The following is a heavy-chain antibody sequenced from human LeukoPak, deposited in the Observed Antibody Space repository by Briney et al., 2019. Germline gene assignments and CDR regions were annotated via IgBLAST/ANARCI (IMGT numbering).Heavy chain of an antibody. J-gene: IGHJ4*02. V-gene: IGHV1-3*01. Sequence: ASVKVSCKASGYTFTNYAVHWVRQAPGQRPEWMGRINPGDGDTKYSQNFQGRVTFARDTSANTAFMELSSLRSEDAAVYYCARGDYYDSSGCKGWGQGTLVTVSS. CDR2: INPGDGDT. D-gene: IGHD3-22*01. CDR3: ARGDYYDSSGCKG. CDR1: GYTFTNYA.